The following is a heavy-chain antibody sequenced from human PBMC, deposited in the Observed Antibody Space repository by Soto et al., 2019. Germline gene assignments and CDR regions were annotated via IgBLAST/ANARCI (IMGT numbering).Heavy chain of an antibody. CDR1: GCSISSSSYY. J-gene: IGHJ4*02. Sequence: LPLQESVPGLGKPSETLSLTCTVSGCSISSSSYYWGWIRQPPGKWLEWIGSIYSSGSTYYNPSLNSRVTISVHASQTQFSLNLSSLPAADTAVSECASSWTHNEDYWGQGTLVTVSS. CDR3: ASSWTHNEDY. V-gene: IGHV4-39*01. CDR2: IYSSGST.